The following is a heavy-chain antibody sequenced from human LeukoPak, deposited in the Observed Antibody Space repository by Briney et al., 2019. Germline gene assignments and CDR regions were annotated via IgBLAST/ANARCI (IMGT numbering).Heavy chain of an antibody. Sequence: ASVKVSCEPSGYTFTAYYLHWVRQAPGQGLEWMGWINPTSGGTHYAQKFQGRVTMTRDTSIGTAYMELSSLTSDDTAVYYCAREGIAEPDTNWFDPWGQGTLVTVSS. V-gene: IGHV1-2*02. D-gene: IGHD6-13*01. CDR2: INPTSGGT. CDR1: GYTFTAYY. J-gene: IGHJ5*02. CDR3: AREGIAEPDTNWFDP.